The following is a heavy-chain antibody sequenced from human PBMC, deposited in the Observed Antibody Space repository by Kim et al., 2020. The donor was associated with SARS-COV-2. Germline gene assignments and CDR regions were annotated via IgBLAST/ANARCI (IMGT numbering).Heavy chain of an antibody. J-gene: IGHJ5*02. D-gene: IGHD3-22*01. Sequence: ASVKVSCKASGYTFTSYAMNWVRQAPGQGLEWMGWINTNTGNPTYAQGFTGRFVFSLDTSVSTAYLQISSLKAEDTAVYYCARDRVRSYYYDSSGKGWFDPWGQGTLVTVSS. CDR3: ARDRVRSYYYDSSGKGWFDP. V-gene: IGHV7-4-1*02. CDR2: INTNTGNP. CDR1: GYTFTSYA.